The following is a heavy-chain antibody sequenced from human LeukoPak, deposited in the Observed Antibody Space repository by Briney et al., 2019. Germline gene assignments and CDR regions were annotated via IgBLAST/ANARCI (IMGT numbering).Heavy chain of an antibody. CDR3: ARDISPSLFDY. V-gene: IGHV1-46*01. CDR2: INPSGGST. Sequence: ASVKVSCKASGYTFTSYYMHWVRQAPGQGLEWMGIINPSGGSTSYAQKFQGRVTMTRDMSTSAVYMELSSLRSEDTAVYYCARDISPSLFDYWGQGTLVTVSS. J-gene: IGHJ4*02. CDR1: GYTFTSYY.